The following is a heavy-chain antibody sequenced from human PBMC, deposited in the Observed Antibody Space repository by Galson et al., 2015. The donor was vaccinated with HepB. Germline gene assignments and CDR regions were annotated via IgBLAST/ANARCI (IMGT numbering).Heavy chain of an antibody. J-gene: IGHJ4*02. CDR1: GFTFSSYA. D-gene: IGHD2-2*01. Sequence: SLRLSCAASGFTFSSYAMSWVRQAPGKGLEWVSAISGSGGSTYYADSVKGRFTISRDNSKNTLYLQMNSLRAEVTAVYYCAKDRDCSSTSCYQDYWGQGTLVTVSS. V-gene: IGHV3-23*01. CDR3: AKDRDCSSTSCYQDY. CDR2: ISGSGGST.